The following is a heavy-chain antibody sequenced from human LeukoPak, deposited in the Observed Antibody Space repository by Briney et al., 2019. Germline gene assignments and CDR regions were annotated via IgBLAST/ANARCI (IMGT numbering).Heavy chain of an antibody. Sequence: SETLSLTCTVSGGSISSSSYYWGWIRQPPGKGLEWIGSIYYSASTYSTPSLKSRVTISVDTSKNQFSLNLISVTAAATAVSFCARHNPYYGSGSSSHVDYWVQGTLVTVSS. CDR1: GGSISSSSYY. CDR2: IYYSAST. D-gene: IGHD3-10*01. V-gene: IGHV4-39*01. J-gene: IGHJ4*02. CDR3: ARHNPYYGSGSSSHVDY.